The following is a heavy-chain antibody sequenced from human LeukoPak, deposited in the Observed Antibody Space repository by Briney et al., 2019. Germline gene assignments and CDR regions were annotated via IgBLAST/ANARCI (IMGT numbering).Heavy chain of an antibody. D-gene: IGHD6-19*01. CDR3: ASSGHSSGWYVLDY. CDR2: IYGGGST. J-gene: IGHJ4*02. V-gene: IGHV3-66*01. CDR1: GFTVSSNY. Sequence: PGGSLRLSCAASGFTVSSNYMTWVRQAPGKGLEWVSVIYGGGSTDYADSVKGRFTISRDNSKNTLYLQMNSLRAEDTAVYYCASSGHSSGWYVLDYWGQGTLVTVSS.